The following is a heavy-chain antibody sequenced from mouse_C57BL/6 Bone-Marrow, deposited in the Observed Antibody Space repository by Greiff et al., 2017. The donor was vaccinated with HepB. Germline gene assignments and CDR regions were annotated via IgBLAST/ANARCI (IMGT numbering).Heavy chain of an antibody. CDR2: INPSSGYT. D-gene: IGHD2-1*01. V-gene: IGHV1-4*01. CDR3: ARRYYGIFYAMDY. J-gene: IGHJ4*01. CDR1: GYTFTSYT. Sequence: QVQLQQSGAELARPGASVKMSCKASGYTFTSYTMHWVKQRPGQGLEWIGYINPSSGYTKYNQKFKDKATLTADKSSSTAYMHLSSLTSEDSAVYYCARRYYGIFYAMDYWGQGTSVTASS.